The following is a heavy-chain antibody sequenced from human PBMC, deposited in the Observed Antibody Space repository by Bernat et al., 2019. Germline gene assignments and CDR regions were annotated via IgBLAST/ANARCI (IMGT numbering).Heavy chain of an antibody. CDR2: IWHDGSNE. CDR3: ARVSLYGAPASAMDV. Sequence: QVQLVESGGGVVQPGRSLRLSCAASGFTFSSYGMHWVRQVPGKGLEWVAVIWHDGSNENYADSVKGRFTISRDNSKNTLYLQMNNLRAEDTAVYYCARVSLYGAPASAMDVWGQGTTVTVSS. D-gene: IGHD4-17*01. CDR1: GFTFSSYG. J-gene: IGHJ6*02. V-gene: IGHV3-33*01.